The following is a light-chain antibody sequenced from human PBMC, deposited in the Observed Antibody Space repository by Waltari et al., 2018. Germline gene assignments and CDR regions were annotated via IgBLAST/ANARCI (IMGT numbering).Light chain of an antibody. Sequence: EIVLTQSPATLSLSPGERATLPCRASQSVSSYLVWYQQKPGQAPRLLIYDVFNRATGIPARFSGSGSGTDFTLTISSLEPEDFAVYYCQQRSNWPLTFGGGTKVESK. CDR3: QQRSNWPLT. V-gene: IGKV3-11*01. CDR2: DVF. CDR1: QSVSSY. J-gene: IGKJ4*01.